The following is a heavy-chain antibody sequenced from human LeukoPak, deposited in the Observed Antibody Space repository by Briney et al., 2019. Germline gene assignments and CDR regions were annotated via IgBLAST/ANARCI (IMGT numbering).Heavy chain of an antibody. CDR1: GFTFDDYA. D-gene: IGHD3-16*01. CDR2: ISWNSGSI. J-gene: IGHJ3*02. CDR3: ARELREHGVFDI. V-gene: IGHV3-9*01. Sequence: GGSLRLSCAASGFTFDDYAMHWVRQAPGKGLEWVSGISWNSGSIGYADSVKGRFTISRDNSKNTLYLQMNSLRVEDTAVYYCARELREHGVFDIWGQGTMVTVSS.